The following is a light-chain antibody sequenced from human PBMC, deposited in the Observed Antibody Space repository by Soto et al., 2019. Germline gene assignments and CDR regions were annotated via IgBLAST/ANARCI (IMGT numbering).Light chain of an antibody. V-gene: IGLV3-21*02. J-gene: IGLJ1*01. CDR1: NIGRKS. CDR3: QVWDSSTGV. Sequence: SYELTQPPSVSVAPGQTARISCGGNNIGRKSVHWYQQKPGRAPVVVVYDDSDRPSGIPERFSGANSGDTATLTISRVEAGDEADYYCQVWDSSTGVFGTGTKVTVL. CDR2: DDS.